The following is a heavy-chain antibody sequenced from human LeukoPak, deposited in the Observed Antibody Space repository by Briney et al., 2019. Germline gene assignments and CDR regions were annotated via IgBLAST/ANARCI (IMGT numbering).Heavy chain of an antibody. J-gene: IGHJ3*02. CDR2: ISAYNGNT. Sequence: ASVKVSCKASGYTFTSYGISWVRQAPGQGLEWMGWISAYNGNTNYAQKLQGRVTMTTDTSTSTAYMELRSLRSDDTAVYYCAREPYYYDSTHDAFDIWGQGTMVTASS. D-gene: IGHD3-22*01. CDR3: AREPYYYDSTHDAFDI. V-gene: IGHV1-18*01. CDR1: GYTFTSYG.